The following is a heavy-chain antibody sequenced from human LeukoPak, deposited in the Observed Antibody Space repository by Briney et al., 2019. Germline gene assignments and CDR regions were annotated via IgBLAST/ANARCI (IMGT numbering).Heavy chain of an antibody. D-gene: IGHD3-10*01. J-gene: IGHJ6*03. CDR1: GESFGDYY. Sequence: SETLSLTCAVYGESFGDYYWSWIRQSPGKGLEWIGDINHRGGTNYNASLKSRVTLFVHTSKNQFSLKLSSVTAADTAVYYCARLTKNDSGSFRFGKKKRGYMDVWGKGTTVTISS. V-gene: IGHV4-34*01. CDR3: ARLTKNDSGSFRFGKKKRGYMDV. CDR2: INHRGGT.